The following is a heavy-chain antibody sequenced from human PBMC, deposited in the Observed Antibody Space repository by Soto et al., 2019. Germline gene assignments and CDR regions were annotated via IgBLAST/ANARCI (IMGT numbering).Heavy chain of an antibody. V-gene: IGHV2-5*02. Sequence: SGPTLVNPTQTLTLTCTFSGFSLRTSGVGVGWIRQPPGKALEWLAVNYWDNDKFYSPSLKSRLTITKDTSKNQVVLIMTNMDPVDTATYYCTHRRVDYGLDVWGQGTTVTVSS. CDR3: THRRVDYGLDV. J-gene: IGHJ6*02. CDR2: NYWDNDK. CDR1: GFSLRTSGVG.